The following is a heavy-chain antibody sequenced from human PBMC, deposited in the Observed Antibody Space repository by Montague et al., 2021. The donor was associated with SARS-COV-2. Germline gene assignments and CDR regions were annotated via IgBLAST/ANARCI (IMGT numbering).Heavy chain of an antibody. V-gene: IGHV3-53*01. CDR1: GFTVSNYY. CDR2: FYRSGST. J-gene: IGHJ6*02. D-gene: IGHD1-14*01. CDR3: AGKVRVSTGYYGMDV. Sequence: SLRLSCAASGFTVSNYYMNWVRPAPGEGLEWVAIFYRSGSTGYTDAVKGGLTIARDNSKNTPYLHMNSLRAEDTAVYYCAGKVRVSTGYYGMDVWGQGTTVTVSS.